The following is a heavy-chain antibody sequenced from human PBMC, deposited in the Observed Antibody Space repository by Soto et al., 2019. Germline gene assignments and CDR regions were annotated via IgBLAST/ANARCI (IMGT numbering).Heavy chain of an antibody. CDR1: GGSISSGDYY. CDR3: ARGQTLYNYFDP. Sequence: SETLSLTCTVSGGSISSGDYYWSWIRQPPGKGLEWIGYIYYSGSTYYNPSLKSRVTLSVDTSMNQFSLKLSSVTAADTAVYYCARGQTLYNYFDPWGQGTLVTVSS. V-gene: IGHV4-30-4*01. CDR2: IYYSGST. J-gene: IGHJ5*02.